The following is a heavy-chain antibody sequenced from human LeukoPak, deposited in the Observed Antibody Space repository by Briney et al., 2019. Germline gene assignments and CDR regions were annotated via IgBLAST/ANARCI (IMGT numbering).Heavy chain of an antibody. CDR3: ARRGGHGGSFDY. V-gene: IGHV4-59*08. D-gene: IGHD4-23*01. CDR2: IYYSGSGST. Sequence: SETLSLTCTVSGASITSYYWSWTRQPPGKGLEWIGYIYYSGSGSTNYNPSLKSRVTISVDTSKNQFSLKLSSVTAADTAVYYCARRGGHGGSFDYWGQGTLVTVSS. CDR1: GASITSYY. J-gene: IGHJ4*02.